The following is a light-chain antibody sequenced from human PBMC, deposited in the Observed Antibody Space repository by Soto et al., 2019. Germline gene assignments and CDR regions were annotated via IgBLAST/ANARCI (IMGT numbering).Light chain of an antibody. J-gene: IGLJ1*01. CDR3: CSYAGTYSHV. CDR2: DVS. CDR1: SSDVGGYNY. Sequence: QSALTQPRSVSGSPGQSVTISCTGTSSDVGGYNYVSWYQQHPGKAPKLIIYDVSERPSGVPDRFSGSKSGNTASLTISGLQAEDEADYYCCSYAGTYSHVFGTGTKLTVL. V-gene: IGLV2-11*01.